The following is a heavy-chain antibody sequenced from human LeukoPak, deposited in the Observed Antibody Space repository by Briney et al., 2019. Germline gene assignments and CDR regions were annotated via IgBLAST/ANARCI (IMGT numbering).Heavy chain of an antibody. D-gene: IGHD4-17*01. V-gene: IGHV1-2*02. CDR1: GYTFTGYY. CDR3: ASLTTVTSPLGAFDI. CDR2: INPNSGGT. J-gene: IGHJ3*02. Sequence: GASVKVSCKASGYTFTGYYMHWVRQAPGQGLEWMGWINPNSGGTNYAQKFQGRVTMTRDTSISTAYMELSRLRSDDTAVYYCASLTTVTSPLGAFDIWGQGTMVTVSS.